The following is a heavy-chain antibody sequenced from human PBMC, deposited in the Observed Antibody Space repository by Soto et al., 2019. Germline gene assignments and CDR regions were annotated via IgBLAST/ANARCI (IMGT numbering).Heavy chain of an antibody. CDR3: ARDETAVATFDRWFDP. CDR2: IYHSGST. J-gene: IGHJ5*02. V-gene: IGHV4-38-2*02. CDR1: GYSISSGYY. D-gene: IGHD6-19*01. Sequence: PSETLSLTCAVSGYSISSGYYWGWIRQPPGKGLEWIGSIYHSGSTYYNPSLKSRVTISVDTSKNQFSLKLSSVTAADTAVYYCARDETAVATFDRWFDPWGQGTLVTVSS.